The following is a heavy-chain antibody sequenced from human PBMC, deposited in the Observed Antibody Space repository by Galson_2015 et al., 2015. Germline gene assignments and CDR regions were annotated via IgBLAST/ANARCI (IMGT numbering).Heavy chain of an antibody. J-gene: IGHJ4*02. D-gene: IGHD2-15*01. V-gene: IGHV4-39*01. CDR3: ARGGYCSGGSCKIDY. CDR2: IYYSGST. CDR1: GGSISSSSYY. Sequence: LSLTCTVSGGSISSSSYYWGWIRPPPGKGLEWIGSIYYSGSTYYNPSLKSRVTISVDTSKNQFSLKLSSVTAADTAVYYCARGGYCSGGSCKIDYWGQGTLVTVSS.